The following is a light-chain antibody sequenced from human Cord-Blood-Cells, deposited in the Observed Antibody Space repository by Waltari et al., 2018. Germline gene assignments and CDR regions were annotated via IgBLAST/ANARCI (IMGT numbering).Light chain of an antibody. CDR3: QQSYSTPYT. CDR1: QSISSY. J-gene: IGKJ2*01. Sequence: IQMNQSPSSLSASVGDRDTITCRASQSISSYLNWYQQKPGKAPKLLIYAASSLQSGVPSRFSGSGSGTDFTLTISSLQPEDFATYYCQQSYSTPYTFGQGTKLEIK. V-gene: IGKV1-39*01. CDR2: AAS.